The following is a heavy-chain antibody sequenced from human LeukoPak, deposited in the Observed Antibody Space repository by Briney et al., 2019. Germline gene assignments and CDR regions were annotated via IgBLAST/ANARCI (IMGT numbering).Heavy chain of an antibody. D-gene: IGHD6-13*01. V-gene: IGHV4-39*01. Sequence: SETLSLTCTVSGGSISSSGYSWGWIRQPPGEGLEWIGSIYYSGSTYYNPSLKSRVTISVDTSKNQFSLKLSSVTAADTAVYYCARHTAYSSSWYHYYGMDVWGQGTTVTVSS. CDR3: ARHTAYSSSWYHYYGMDV. CDR2: IYYSGST. CDR1: GGSISSSGYS. J-gene: IGHJ6*02.